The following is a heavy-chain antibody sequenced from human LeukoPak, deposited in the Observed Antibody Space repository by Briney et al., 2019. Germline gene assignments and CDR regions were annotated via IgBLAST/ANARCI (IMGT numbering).Heavy chain of an antibody. CDR1: VYSLSRGYD. J-gene: IGHJ5*02. D-gene: IGHD2-2*01. Sequence: SETLSLTCTLSVYSLSRGYDWGWLGQPPGKGLGWIDWLYQSGDTHYSLSLKRRDPLSVDTSKNQLSLKLRSVSAPHTGVYFCARSKAPLSTSWYGTWFDPWGQGTLVTVSS. CDR3: ARSKAPLSTSWYGTWFDP. V-gene: IGHV4-38-2*02. CDR2: LYQSGDT.